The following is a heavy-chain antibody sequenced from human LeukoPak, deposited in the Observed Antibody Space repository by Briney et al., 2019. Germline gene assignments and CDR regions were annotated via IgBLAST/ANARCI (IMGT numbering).Heavy chain of an antibody. D-gene: IGHD6-19*01. CDR1: GFTFGTTG. CDR3: AKEGKLQVAGVFEY. V-gene: IGHV3-30*02. Sequence: PGGSLRLPCLASGFTFGTTGMHWVRQAPGKGLEWVAFIRNDGSQTYYIDSVRGRFTISRDHSKNTLSLQMNSLRGEDTAVYYCAKEGKLQVAGVFEYWGQGTLVIVSS. CDR2: IRNDGSQT. J-gene: IGHJ4*02.